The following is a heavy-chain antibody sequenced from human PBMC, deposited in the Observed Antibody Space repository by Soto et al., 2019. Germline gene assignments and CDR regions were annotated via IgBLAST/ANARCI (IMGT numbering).Heavy chain of an antibody. CDR3: AKNYDSDGYYTQN. Sequence: GGSLRLSCAASGFTFSSYAMSWVRQAPGKGLEWVSAISGRGDSTYYADSVKGRFTISRDNSKDTLYLQMNSLRADDTAVYYSAKNYDSDGYYTQNWGQGTLVTVSS. V-gene: IGHV3-23*01. CDR2: ISGRGDST. D-gene: IGHD3-22*01. J-gene: IGHJ4*02. CDR1: GFTFSSYA.